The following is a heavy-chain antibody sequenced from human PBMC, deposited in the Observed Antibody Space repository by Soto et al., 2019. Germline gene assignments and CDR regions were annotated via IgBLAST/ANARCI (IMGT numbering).Heavy chain of an antibody. CDR2: IYYSGST. V-gene: IGHV4-59*08. D-gene: IGHD1-26*01. Sequence: PSETLSLTCTVSGGSISRYYWSWIRQPPGKGLEWIGYIYYSGSTNYNPSLKSRVTISVDTSKNQFSLKLSSVTAADTAVYYCARLHGSGYSGSYQDYWGKVTLVTVS. J-gene: IGHJ4*02. CDR1: GGSISRYY. CDR3: ARLHGSGYSGSYQDY.